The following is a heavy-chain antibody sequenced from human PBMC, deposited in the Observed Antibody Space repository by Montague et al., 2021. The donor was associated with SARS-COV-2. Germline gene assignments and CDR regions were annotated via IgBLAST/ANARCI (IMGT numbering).Heavy chain of an antibody. CDR1: GDSITTYY. V-gene: IGHV4-59*01. Sequence: SETLSLTCSVSGDSITTYYWSWIRQSPGRGLEWIGHIYYTGTTKYDPSLKSRVTISVDTSRRQFSLKLKSVTAADTAVYYCARAQPACFITNCVNYFDYWGRGALVTVSS. J-gene: IGHJ4*02. CDR3: ARAQPACFITNCVNYFDY. D-gene: IGHD2-2*01. CDR2: IYYTGTT.